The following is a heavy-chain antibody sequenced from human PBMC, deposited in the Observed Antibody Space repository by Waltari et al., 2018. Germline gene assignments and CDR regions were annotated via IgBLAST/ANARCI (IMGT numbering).Heavy chain of an antibody. J-gene: IGHJ4*02. CDR2: IYWNDDK. V-gene: IGHV2-5*01. CDR1: GFSLSTSGVG. D-gene: IGHD3-9*01. CDR3: AHRRPGLDWFDYFDY. Sequence: QITLKESGPTLVKPTQTLTLTCTFSGFSLSTSGVGVGWIRQPPGKALEGLALIYWNDDKRYSPSLKSRLTITKDTSKNQVVLTMTNMDPVDTATYYCAHRRPGLDWFDYFDYWGQGTLVTVSS.